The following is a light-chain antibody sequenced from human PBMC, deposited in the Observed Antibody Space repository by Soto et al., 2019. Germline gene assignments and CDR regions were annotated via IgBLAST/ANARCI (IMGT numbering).Light chain of an antibody. V-gene: IGKV3-20*01. CDR2: GAS. CDR3: QHYGSSLSIT. J-gene: IGKJ5*01. Sequence: EIVLTQSPGTLSLSPGERATLSCRASQSIGSSYLAWDQQKPGQAPRLLIYGASSRASGFPNRFSGSGSGTDFTLTISRLESEDFAVYYCQHYGSSLSITFGQWTRLEIK. CDR1: QSIGSSY.